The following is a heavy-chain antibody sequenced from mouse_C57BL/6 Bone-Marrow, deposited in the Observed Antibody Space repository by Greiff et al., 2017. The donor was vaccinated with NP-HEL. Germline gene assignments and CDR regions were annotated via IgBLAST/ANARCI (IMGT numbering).Heavy chain of an antibody. CDR2: ISDGGSYT. Sequence: DVQLVESGGGLVKPGGSLKLSCAASGFTFSSYAMSWVRQTPEKRLEWVATISDGGSYTYYPDNVKGRFTISRDNAKNNLYLQMSHLKSEDTAMYYCARDYDYDHYAMDYWGQGTSVTVSS. J-gene: IGHJ4*01. V-gene: IGHV5-4*01. D-gene: IGHD2-4*01. CDR1: GFTFSSYA. CDR3: ARDYDYDHYAMDY.